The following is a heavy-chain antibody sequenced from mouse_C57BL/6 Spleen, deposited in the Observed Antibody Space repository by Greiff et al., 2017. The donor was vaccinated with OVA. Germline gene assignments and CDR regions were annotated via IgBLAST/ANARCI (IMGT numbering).Heavy chain of an antibody. CDR1: GFTFTDYY. CDR3: ARYGNCHYYAMDY. Sequence: EVKLVESGGGLVQPGGSLSLSCAASGFTFTDYYMSWVRQPPGKALEWLGFIRNKANGYTTEYSASVKGRFTISRDNSQSILYLQMNALRAEDSATNDWARYGNCHYYAMDYWGQGTSVTVSS. D-gene: IGHD4-1*02. J-gene: IGHJ4*01. CDR2: IRNKANGYTT. V-gene: IGHV7-3*01.